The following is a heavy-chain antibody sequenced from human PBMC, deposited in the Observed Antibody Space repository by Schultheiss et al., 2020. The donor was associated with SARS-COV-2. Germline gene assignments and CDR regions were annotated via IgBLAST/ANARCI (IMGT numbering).Heavy chain of an antibody. D-gene: IGHD5-18*01. Sequence: GSLRLSCAASGFTFSSYGMHWVRQAPGKGLEWIGDINHSGGTNYNPSLKSRVTISLDTSKNQFSLKLNSVTAADTAVYYCARGFAAMVPGDWGQGTLVTVSS. CDR1: GFTFSSYG. V-gene: IGHV4-34*01. J-gene: IGHJ4*02. CDR2: INHSGGT. CDR3: ARGFAAMVPGD.